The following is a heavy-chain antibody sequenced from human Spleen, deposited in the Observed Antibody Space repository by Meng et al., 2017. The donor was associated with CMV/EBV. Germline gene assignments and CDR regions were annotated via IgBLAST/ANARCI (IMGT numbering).Heavy chain of an antibody. CDR3: ARGTNYGAGNWFDL. Sequence: AQLHESGTGLVKLSETLSLTCTVSGGSISSYYWRWIRQPAGKGLEWIGRIYTSGSTNYNPSLKSRVTMSIDTSYNQFSVKLSSVTAADTAVYYCARGTNYGAGNWFDLWGQGTLVTVSS. CDR2: IYTSGST. D-gene: IGHD3-10*01. J-gene: IGHJ5*02. CDR1: GGSISSYY. V-gene: IGHV4-4*07.